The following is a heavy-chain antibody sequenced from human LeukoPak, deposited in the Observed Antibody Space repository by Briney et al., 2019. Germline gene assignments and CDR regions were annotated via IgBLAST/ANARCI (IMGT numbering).Heavy chain of an antibody. CDR1: GYTFTNYA. D-gene: IGHD1-1*01. CDR3: ARAAYEYSINWFDY. CDR2: INTNTGNP. J-gene: IGHJ4*02. Sequence: ASVKVSCKASGYTFTNYAMNWVRQAPGQGLEWMGWINTNTGNPTSAQGFTGRFVLSLDTSVNTAYLQISSLKAEDTAVYYCARAAYEYSINWFDYWGQGTLVTVSS. V-gene: IGHV7-4-1*02.